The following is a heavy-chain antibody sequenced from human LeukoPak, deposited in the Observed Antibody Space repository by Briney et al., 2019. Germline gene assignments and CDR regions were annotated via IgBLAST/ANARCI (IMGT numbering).Heavy chain of an antibody. CDR1: GFTFSSYA. V-gene: IGHV3-30-3*01. Sequence: PGGSLRLSCAASGFTFSSYAMHWVRQAPGKGLEWVAVISYDGSNKYYADSVKGRFTISRDNSKNTLYLQMNSLRAEDTAVYYCARGQKRSSEYDYWGQGTLVTVSS. CDR3: ARGQKRSSEYDY. J-gene: IGHJ4*02. D-gene: IGHD6-6*01. CDR2: ISYDGSNK.